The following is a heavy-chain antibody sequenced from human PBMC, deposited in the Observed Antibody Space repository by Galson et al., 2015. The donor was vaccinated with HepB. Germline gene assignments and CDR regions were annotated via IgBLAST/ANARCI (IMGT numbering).Heavy chain of an antibody. CDR3: AREDYYDSSGYYFDY. V-gene: IGHV3-30*04. J-gene: IGHJ4*02. CDR1: GFTFSSYA. Sequence: SLRLSCAASGFTFSSYAMHWVRQAPGKGLEWVAVISYDGSNKYYADSVKGRFTISRDNSKNTLYLQMNSLRAEDTAVYYCAREDYYDSSGYYFDYWGQGTLVTVSS. CDR2: ISYDGSNK. D-gene: IGHD3-22*01.